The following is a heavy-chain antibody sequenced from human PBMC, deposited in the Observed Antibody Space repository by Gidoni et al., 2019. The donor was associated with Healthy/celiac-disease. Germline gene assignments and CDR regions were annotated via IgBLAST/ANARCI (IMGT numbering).Heavy chain of an antibody. J-gene: IGHJ5*02. CDR1: GYSFPSYW. CDR2: IDPSDSYT. D-gene: IGHD2-2*01. Sequence: EVQLVQSGAEVKKPGESLRISCKGSGYSFPSYWISWVRQMPGKGLEWMGRIDPSDSYTNYSPSFQGHVTISADKSISTAYLQWSSLKASDTAMYYCARRVVVPAAILDWFDPWGQGTLVTVSS. V-gene: IGHV5-10-1*03. CDR3: ARRVVVPAAILDWFDP.